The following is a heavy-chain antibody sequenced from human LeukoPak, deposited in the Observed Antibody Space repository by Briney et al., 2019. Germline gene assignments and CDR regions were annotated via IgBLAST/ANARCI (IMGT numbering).Heavy chain of an antibody. CDR3: ARVGLTPDAFDI. V-gene: IGHV4-61*02. J-gene: IGHJ3*02. CDR1: GGSISSGSYY. Sequence: SQTLSLTCTVSGGSISSGSYYWSWIRQPAGKGLEWIGRIFTSGSTKYNPSLKSRVTISVDTSKNQFSLKLSSVTAADTAVYYCARVGLTPDAFDIWGQGTMVTVSS. D-gene: IGHD3-9*01. CDR2: IFTSGST.